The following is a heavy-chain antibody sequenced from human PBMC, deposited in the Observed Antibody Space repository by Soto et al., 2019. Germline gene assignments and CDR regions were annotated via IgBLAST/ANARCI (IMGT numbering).Heavy chain of an antibody. J-gene: IGHJ6*02. Sequence: ASVKVSCKASGYTFTSYGISWVRQAPGQGLEWIGWISAYNGNTNYAQKLQGRVTMTTDTSTSTAYMELRSLRSDDTAVYYCARDVVVVPAAIDYYYYGMDVWGQGTTVTVSS. CDR1: GYTFTSYG. V-gene: IGHV1-18*04. CDR3: ARDVVVVPAAIDYYYYGMDV. CDR2: ISAYNGNT. D-gene: IGHD2-2*01.